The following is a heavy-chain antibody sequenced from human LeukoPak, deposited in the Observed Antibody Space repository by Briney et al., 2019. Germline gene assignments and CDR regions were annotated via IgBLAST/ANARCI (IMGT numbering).Heavy chain of an antibody. J-gene: IGHJ4*02. D-gene: IGHD3-10*01. CDR2: IRSKGFGGTT. CDR3: ARSKLLDF. Sequence: GRSLRLSCIASGFTFCDYAMSWFRQAPGKGLEWVGFIRSKGFGGTTDYAASVKGRFTISRDDSKNIASLQMNSLKAEDAAVYYCARSKLLDFWGQGTLVTVSS. CDR1: GFTFCDYA. V-gene: IGHV3-49*03.